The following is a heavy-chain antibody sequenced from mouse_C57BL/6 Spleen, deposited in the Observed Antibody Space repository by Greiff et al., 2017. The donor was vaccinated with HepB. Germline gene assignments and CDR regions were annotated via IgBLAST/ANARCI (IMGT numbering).Heavy chain of an antibody. CDR3: TIFYGGFAY. J-gene: IGHJ3*01. V-gene: IGHV14-1*01. D-gene: IGHD2-1*01. Sequence: VQLKQSGAELVRPGASVKLSCTASGFNIKDYYMHWVKQRPEQGLEWIGRIDTEDGDTEYAPKFQGKATMTADTSSNTAYLQLSSLTSEDTAVYYCTIFYGGFAYWGQGTLVTVSA. CDR1: GFNIKDYY. CDR2: IDTEDGDT.